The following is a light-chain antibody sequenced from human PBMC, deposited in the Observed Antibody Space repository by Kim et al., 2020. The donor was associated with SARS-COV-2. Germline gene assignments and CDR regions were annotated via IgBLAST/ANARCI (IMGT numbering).Light chain of an antibody. CDR3: QQYNSYPWT. J-gene: IGKJ1*01. CDR2: DAS. CDR1: QSISSW. Sequence: GDRVTITCRASQSISSWLAWYQQKPGKAPKLLIYDASSLESGVPSRFSGSGSGTEFTLTISSLQPDDFATYYCQQYNSYPWTFGQGSKVDIK. V-gene: IGKV1-5*01.